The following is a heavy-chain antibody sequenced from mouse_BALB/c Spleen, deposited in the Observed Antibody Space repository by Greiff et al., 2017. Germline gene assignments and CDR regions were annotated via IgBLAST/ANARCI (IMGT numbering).Heavy chain of an antibody. Sequence: QVHVKQSGAELAKPGASVKMSCKASGYTFTSYWMHWVKQRPGQGLEWIGYINPSTGYTEYNQKFKDKATLTADKSSSTAYMQLSSLTSEDSAVYYCARCGSSYGAYAMDYWGQGTSVTVSS. CDR3: ARCGSSYGAYAMDY. CDR1: GYTFTSYW. CDR2: INPSTGYT. V-gene: IGHV1-7*01. J-gene: IGHJ4*01. D-gene: IGHD1-1*01.